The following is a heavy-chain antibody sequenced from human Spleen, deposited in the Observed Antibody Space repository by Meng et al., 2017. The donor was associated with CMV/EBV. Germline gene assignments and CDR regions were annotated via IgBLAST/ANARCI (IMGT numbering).Heavy chain of an antibody. CDR1: GYTFSNYG. Sequence: ASVKVSCKASGYTFSNYGITWVRQAPGQGLEWMGWISAYNGNTNHAQKLQGRVTMTTDTSTSTAYMDLRSLRSDDTAVYFCARRPLSVGGTSVDYWGQGTLVTVSS. V-gene: IGHV1-18*01. CDR2: ISAYNGNT. D-gene: IGHD1-26*01. CDR3: ARRPLSVGGTSVDY. J-gene: IGHJ4*02.